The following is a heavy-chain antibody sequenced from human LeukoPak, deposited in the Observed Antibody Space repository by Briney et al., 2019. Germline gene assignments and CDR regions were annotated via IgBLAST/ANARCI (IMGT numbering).Heavy chain of an antibody. Sequence: GGSLRLSCAASGFTVSSKYMSWVRQAPGKGLEWVSVIYSAGSTSYADSVKGRFTISRDNSKNYLYLQMNSLTTEDPALYYCAKDGGGGYSSTYFFDNWGQGTLVTVSS. J-gene: IGHJ4*02. D-gene: IGHD3-22*01. V-gene: IGHV3-53*05. CDR3: AKDGGGGYSSTYFFDN. CDR1: GFTVSSKY. CDR2: IYSAGST.